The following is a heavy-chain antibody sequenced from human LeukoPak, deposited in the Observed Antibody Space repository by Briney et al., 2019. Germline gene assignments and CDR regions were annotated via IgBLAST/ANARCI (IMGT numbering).Heavy chain of an antibody. V-gene: IGHV3-30*03. J-gene: IGHJ4*02. CDR2: VSFDGSNE. Sequence: GGSLRLSCAASGFTFNSCSMHWAPQAPGKGLEWVAVVSFDGSNEKYADSVRGRFTISRDNSKKMLYLQMNSLSREDTAVYYCVRGVGYTLLYWGQGTLVTVSS. D-gene: IGHD1-1*01. CDR1: GFTFNSCS. CDR3: VRGVGYTLLY.